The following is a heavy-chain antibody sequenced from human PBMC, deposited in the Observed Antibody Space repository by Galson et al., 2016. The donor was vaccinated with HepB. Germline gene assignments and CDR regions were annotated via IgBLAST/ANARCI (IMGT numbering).Heavy chain of an antibody. CDR2: IYYSGST. J-gene: IGHJ5*02. CDR1: GGSISSSSYY. V-gene: IGHV4-39*01. Sequence: SETLSLTCTVSGGSISSSSYYWGWIRQPPGKGLEWIGSIYYSGSTYYNSSLKSRVIISVDTSKNQFSLKLSSVTAADTAVYYCARQRGVVVAATRFDPWGQGTLVTVSS. CDR3: ARQRGVVVAATRFDP. D-gene: IGHD2-15*01.